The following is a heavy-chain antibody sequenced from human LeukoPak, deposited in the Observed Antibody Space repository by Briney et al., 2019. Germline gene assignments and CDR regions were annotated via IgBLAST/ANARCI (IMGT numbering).Heavy chain of an antibody. CDR3: ASLVVAATYAFDI. J-gene: IGHJ3*02. CDR2: ISPSGDIT. CDR1: GFTFSNHG. Sequence: GGSLRLSCAASGFTFSNHGMNWVRQAPGKGLEWVSGISPSGDITYYADSVKGRFTISRDNAKNSLYLQMNSLRAEDTALYYCASLVVAATYAFDIWGQGTMVTVSS. D-gene: IGHD2-15*01. V-gene: IGHV3-23*01.